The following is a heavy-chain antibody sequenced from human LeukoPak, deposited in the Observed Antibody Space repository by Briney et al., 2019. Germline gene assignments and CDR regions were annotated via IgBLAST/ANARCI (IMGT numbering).Heavy chain of an antibody. V-gene: IGHV4-39*01. CDR1: GCSISSSSYY. D-gene: IGHD2-2*01. J-gene: IGHJ3*02. CDR2: IYYSGST. Sequence: SETLSLTCTVSGCSISSSSYYWGWIRQPPGKGLEWIGGIYYSGSTYYNPSLKSRVTISVDTSKNQFSLKLSSVTAADTAVYYCAGGRCSSTSCADAFDIWGQGTMVTVSS. CDR3: AGGRCSSTSCADAFDI.